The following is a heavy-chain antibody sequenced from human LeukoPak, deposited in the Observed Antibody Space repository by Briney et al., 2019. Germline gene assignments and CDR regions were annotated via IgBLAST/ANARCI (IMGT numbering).Heavy chain of an antibody. CDR1: GFTFSSYG. V-gene: IGHV3-33*01. D-gene: IGHD5-24*01. J-gene: IGHJ4*02. CDR2: IWYDGSNK. Sequence: PGRSLRLSCAASGFTFSSYGMHWVRQAPGKGLEWVAVIWYDGSNKYYADSVKGRFTISRDNSKNTLYLQMNSLRAEDTAVYYCAMDAGWLREPGIDYWGQGTLVTVSS. CDR3: AMDAGWLREPGIDY.